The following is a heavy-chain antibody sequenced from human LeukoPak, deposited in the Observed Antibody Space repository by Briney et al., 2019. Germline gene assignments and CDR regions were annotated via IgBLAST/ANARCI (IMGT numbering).Heavy chain of an antibody. CDR3: ARGFEWELLSYYYGMDV. D-gene: IGHD1-26*01. J-gene: IGHJ6*02. CDR1: GSTFSSYE. CDR2: ISSSGSTI. Sequence: PGGSLRLSCAASGSTFSSYEMNWVRQAPGKGLEWVSYISSSGSTIYYAASVKGRFTISRDNAKNSLYLQMNSLRAEDTAVYYCARGFEWELLSYYYGMDVWGQGTTVTVSS. V-gene: IGHV3-48*03.